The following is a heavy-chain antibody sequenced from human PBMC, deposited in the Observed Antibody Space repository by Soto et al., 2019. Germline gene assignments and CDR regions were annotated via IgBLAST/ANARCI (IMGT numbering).Heavy chain of an antibody. Sequence: QVQLVESGGGVVQPGRSLRLSCAASGFTFSSYAMHWVRQAPGKGLEWGVVISYDGSNKYYADSVKGRFTISRDNSKNTLYLQMNSLRAEDTAVYYCARGMRIQLWLTATFDYWGQGTLVTVSS. CDR1: GFTFSSYA. V-gene: IGHV3-30-3*01. CDR2: ISYDGSNK. CDR3: ARGMRIQLWLTATFDY. J-gene: IGHJ4*02. D-gene: IGHD5-18*01.